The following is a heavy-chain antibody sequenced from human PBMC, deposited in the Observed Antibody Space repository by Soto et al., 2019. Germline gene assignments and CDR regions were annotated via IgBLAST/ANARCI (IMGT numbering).Heavy chain of an antibody. J-gene: IGHJ5*02. V-gene: IGHV1-69*05. CDR3: AVDYSSTTLTWFDP. CDR2: IIPLSGTE. Sequence: ASVKGACKASGESLNKYVIGWVRQAPGQGLEWMGGIIPLSGTENYATRFRGRVTISTDGSTNTAYMDLSSLTSDDTAMYFCAVDYSSTTLTWFDPWGQGTLVTVSS. D-gene: IGHD6-13*01. CDR1: GESLNKYV.